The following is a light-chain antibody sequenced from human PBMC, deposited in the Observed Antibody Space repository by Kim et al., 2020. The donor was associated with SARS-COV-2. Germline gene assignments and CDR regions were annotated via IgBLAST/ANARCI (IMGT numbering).Light chain of an antibody. V-gene: IGKV3-15*01. CDR1: QTVDNN. Sequence: SPGERVTLSCRASQTVDNNLAWYQQTPGQAPRLLIYGASTRATDIPARFSGSGSGTEFTLIISSLQSEDFAVYYCQQYSHWPPYTFGQGTKVDIK. J-gene: IGKJ2*01. CDR3: QQYSHWPPYT. CDR2: GAS.